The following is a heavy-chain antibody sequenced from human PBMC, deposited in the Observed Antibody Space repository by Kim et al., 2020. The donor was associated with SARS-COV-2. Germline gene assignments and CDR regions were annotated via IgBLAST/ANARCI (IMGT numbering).Heavy chain of an antibody. CDR2: IGTSSSYT. V-gene: IGHV3-11*05. J-gene: IGHJ6*02. CDR3: ARAYDSSGYYSYDYYYGMDV. CDR1: GFTFSDYY. D-gene: IGHD3-22*01. Sequence: GGSLRLSCAASGFTFSDYYMSWVRQAPGKGLEWVSYIGTSSSYTNYADSVKGRFTISRDNAKNSLYLQMNSLRAEDTALYYCARAYDSSGYYSYDYYYGMDVWGQGTTVTVSS.